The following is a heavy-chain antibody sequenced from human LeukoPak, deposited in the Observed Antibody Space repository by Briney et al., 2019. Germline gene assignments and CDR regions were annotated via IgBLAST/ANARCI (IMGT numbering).Heavy chain of an antibody. CDR2: ISYDGSNK. D-gene: IGHD6-19*01. V-gene: IGHV3-30-3*01. CDR3: ARDRIAVARFDY. Sequence: PGGSLRLSCAASGFTFSSYAMHWVRQAPGKGLEWVAVISYDGSNKYYADSVKGRFTISRDNSKNTLYLQMNSLRAEDTAVYYCARDRIAVARFDYWSQGTLVTVSS. CDR1: GFTFSSYA. J-gene: IGHJ4*02.